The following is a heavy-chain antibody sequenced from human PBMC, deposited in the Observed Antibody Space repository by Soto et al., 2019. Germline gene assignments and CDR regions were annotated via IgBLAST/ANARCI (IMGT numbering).Heavy chain of an antibody. D-gene: IGHD3-3*01. Sequence: GGSLRLSCAASGFTFTTYGMSWVRQAPGKGLEWVSDISGSGGVTYYADSVKGRFTVSRDNFKNTLYLQMNSLRAEDTAVYYCARERLDYDFWSGYYMDVWGKGTTVTVSS. CDR2: ISGSGGVT. J-gene: IGHJ6*03. V-gene: IGHV3-23*01. CDR3: ARERLDYDFWSGYYMDV. CDR1: GFTFTTYG.